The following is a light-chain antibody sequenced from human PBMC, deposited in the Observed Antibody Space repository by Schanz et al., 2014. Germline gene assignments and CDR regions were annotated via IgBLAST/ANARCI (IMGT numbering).Light chain of an antibody. CDR1: SSDVGRYNY. J-gene: IGLJ1*01. V-gene: IGLV2-8*01. CDR3: SSNGGVNIYV. Sequence: QSALTQPASVSGSPGQSITISCTATSSDVGRYNYVSWYQHHPGKAPKLLIYDVTKRPSGVPDRFSGSKSGNTASLTVSGLQAEDEADYYCSSNGGVNIYVFGTGTKVTVL. CDR2: DVT.